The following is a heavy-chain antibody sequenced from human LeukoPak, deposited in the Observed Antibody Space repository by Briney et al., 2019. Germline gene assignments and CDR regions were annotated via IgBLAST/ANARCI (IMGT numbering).Heavy chain of an antibody. CDR1: GGSISGSY. D-gene: IGHD4-17*01. CDR3: ARGIESYGDYGY. CDR2: MYNSGST. Sequence: PSETLSLTCTVSGGSISGSYWGWIRQPPGKGLEWIAYMYNSGSTNYNPSLKSRVTISIDTSKNQFPLKLRSLTAADTAIYYCARGIESYGDYGYWGQGILVTVSS. V-gene: IGHV4-59*01. J-gene: IGHJ4*02.